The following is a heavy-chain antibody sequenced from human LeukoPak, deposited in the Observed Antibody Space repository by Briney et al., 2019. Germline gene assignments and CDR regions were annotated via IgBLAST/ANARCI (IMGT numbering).Heavy chain of an antibody. J-gene: IGHJ4*02. CDR3: ARSIVVVTYLAY. V-gene: IGHV3-30-3*01. CDR1: GFAFSSYA. CDR2: ISYDGNNK. Sequence: GGSLRLSCAASGFAFSSYALHWVRQAPGKDLQGVASISYDGNNKYYADSVRGRFTIYRDSAKNTLYLQMNSLSTEDTTMYYCARSIVVVTYLAYWGQGTLVTVSS. D-gene: IGHD2-21*02.